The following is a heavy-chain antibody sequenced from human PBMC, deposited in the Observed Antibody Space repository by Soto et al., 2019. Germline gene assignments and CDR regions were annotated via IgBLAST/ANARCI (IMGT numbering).Heavy chain of an antibody. CDR3: AKDKYQGPPAYAY. CDR2: IYYSGAT. Sequence: TLSLTCTVSGDSMGTGGHYYNWIRQVPGKGLEWLGYIYYSGATHYSPSLRPRATISRDTSKNQFSLTLISVTAADTALYYCAKDKYQGPPAYAYWVQGIQATDPS. CDR1: GDSMGTGGHY. J-gene: IGHJ4*02. V-gene: IGHV4-31*03. D-gene: IGHD2-21*01.